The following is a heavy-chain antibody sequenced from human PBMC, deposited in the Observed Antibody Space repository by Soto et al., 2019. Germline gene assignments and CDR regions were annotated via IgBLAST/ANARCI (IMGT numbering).Heavy chain of an antibody. Sequence: QVQLVQSGAEVKKPGSSVKVSCTTSGGTISSFGMNWVRQAPGQGLEWMGGIVPIDGSTKYAEKFQGRVTITADASTSKVYMDLSSLRSEDTAVYYCARSFTKSRRGGVAFDYWGQGPLLTVSP. CDR1: GGTISSFG. D-gene: IGHD3-3*01. J-gene: IGHJ4*02. CDR2: IVPIDGST. CDR3: ARSFTKSRRGGVAFDY. V-gene: IGHV1-69*01.